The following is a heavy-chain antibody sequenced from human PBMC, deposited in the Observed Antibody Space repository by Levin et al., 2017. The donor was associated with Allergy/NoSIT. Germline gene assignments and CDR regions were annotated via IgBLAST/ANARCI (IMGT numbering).Heavy chain of an antibody. CDR3: ARGERAYCGGDCPFDY. J-gene: IGHJ4*02. CDR1: GGTFSSYA. CDR2: IIPFFGTA. Sequence: PVASVKVSCKASGGTFSSYAISWVRQAPGQGLEWMGGIIPFFGTANYAQKFQGRVTITADKSTSTAYMELSSLRSEDTAVYYCARGERAYCGGDCPFDYWGQGTLVTVSS. D-gene: IGHD2-21*02. V-gene: IGHV1-69*06.